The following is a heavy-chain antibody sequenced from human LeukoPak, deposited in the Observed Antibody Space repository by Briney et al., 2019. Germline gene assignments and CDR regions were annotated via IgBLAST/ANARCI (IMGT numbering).Heavy chain of an antibody. Sequence: GGSLRLSCAASGFTFSSYSMNWVRQAPGKGLEWVSYISSSSSTIYYADSVKGRFTISRDNAKNSLYLQMNSLRAEDTAVYYCARGAGYSGGWYDRKFDYWGQGTLVTVSS. D-gene: IGHD6-19*01. V-gene: IGHV3-48*01. CDR2: ISSSSSTI. CDR3: ARGAGYSGGWYDRKFDY. J-gene: IGHJ4*02. CDR1: GFTFSSYS.